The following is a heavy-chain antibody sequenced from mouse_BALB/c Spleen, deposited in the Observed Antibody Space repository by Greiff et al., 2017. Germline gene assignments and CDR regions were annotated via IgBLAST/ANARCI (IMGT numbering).Heavy chain of an antibody. Sequence: VQLQQSGPELVKPGASVKMSCKASGYTFTSYVMHWVKQKPGQGLEWIGYINPYNDGTKYNEKFKGKATLTSDKSSSTAYMELSSLTPVDSAVYNCAKRRTGARGLYSFDYWGQGTTLTVSS. CDR1: GYTFTSYV. V-gene: IGHV1-14*01. J-gene: IGHJ2*01. CDR2: INPYNDGT. CDR3: AKRRTGARGLYSFDY.